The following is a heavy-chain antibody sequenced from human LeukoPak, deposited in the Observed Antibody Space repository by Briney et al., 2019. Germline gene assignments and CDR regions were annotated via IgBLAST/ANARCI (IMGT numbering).Heavy chain of an antibody. J-gene: IGHJ1*01. D-gene: IGHD3-22*01. V-gene: IGHV3-74*01. CDR3: ARAPSEIGGYYPEYFRH. CDR2: IKSDGST. Sequence: GALKISCAASGFTFSSYWMHWVRQAPGKGLVWVSRIKSDGSTRYADSVKGRFTISRDNAKNTVSLQMNSLRAEDTGVYYCARAPSEIGGYYPEYFRHWGQGTLVTVSP. CDR1: GFTFSSYW.